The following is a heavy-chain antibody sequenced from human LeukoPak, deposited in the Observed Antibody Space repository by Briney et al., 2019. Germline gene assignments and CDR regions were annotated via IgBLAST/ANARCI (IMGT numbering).Heavy chain of an antibody. CDR2: IWYDGSNK. CDR3: ARGSKKTYYMDV. V-gene: IGHV3-33*01. J-gene: IGHJ6*03. Sequence: PGGSLRLSCAASGFTFSSYGMHWVRQAPGKGLEWVAVIWYDGSNKYYADSAKGRFTISRDNSKNTLYLQMNSLRAEDTAVYYCARGSKKTYYMDVWGKGTTVTVSS. CDR1: GFTFSSYG.